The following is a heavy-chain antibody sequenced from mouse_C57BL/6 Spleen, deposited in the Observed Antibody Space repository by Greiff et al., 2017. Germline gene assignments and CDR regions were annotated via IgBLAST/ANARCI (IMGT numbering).Heavy chain of an antibody. V-gene: IGHV3-6*01. Sequence: VQLVESGPGLVKPSQSLSLTCSVTGYSITSGYYWNWIRQFPGNKLVCMGSISYDGSNNDNPSLKNRISITRDTSKNQFFLKLNSVTTEDTATYYCARDHYGSTDWGQGTSVTVSS. J-gene: IGHJ4*01. CDR3: ARDHYGSTD. CDR1: GYSITSGYY. CDR2: ISYDGSN. D-gene: IGHD1-1*01.